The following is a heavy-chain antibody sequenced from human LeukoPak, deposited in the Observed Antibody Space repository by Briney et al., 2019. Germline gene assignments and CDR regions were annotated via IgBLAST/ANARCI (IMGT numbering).Heavy chain of an antibody. J-gene: IGHJ4*02. Sequence: PGGSLRLSCAASGFTFGNYAMSWVRQAPGKGLEWVSGLSASGGTTFYADSVKGRFTISRDNSNTLHLQMSSLRAEDTALYYCAKDGYYYGSGNYAYFDSWGQGTLVTVSS. V-gene: IGHV3-23*01. CDR1: GFTFGNYA. CDR3: AKDGYYYGSGNYAYFDS. CDR2: LSASGGTT. D-gene: IGHD3-10*01.